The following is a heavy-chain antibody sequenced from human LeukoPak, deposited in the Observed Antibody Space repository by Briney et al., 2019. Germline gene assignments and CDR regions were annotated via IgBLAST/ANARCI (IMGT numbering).Heavy chain of an antibody. V-gene: IGHV3-30-3*01. J-gene: IGHJ4*02. CDR2: ISYDGSIK. Sequence: GRSLRLSCAASGFTFSSYAMHWVRQAPGKGLEWVAVISYDGSIKYYADSVKGRFTISRDNSKNTLYLQMNSLRAEDTAVYYWARDQQQLVIDYWGQGTLVTVAS. CDR3: ARDQQQLVIDY. CDR1: GFTFSSYA. D-gene: IGHD6-13*01.